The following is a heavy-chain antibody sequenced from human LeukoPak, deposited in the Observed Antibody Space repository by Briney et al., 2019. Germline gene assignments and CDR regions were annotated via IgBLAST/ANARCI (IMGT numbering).Heavy chain of an antibody. CDR2: ISRNSGSI. Sequence: GGSLRLSCAASGFTFDDYAMHWVRQAPGKGLEWVSGISRNSGSIGYADSVKGRFTISRDNAKNSLYLQMNSLRAEDTALYYCAKVGEGYNYAFDYWGQGTLVTVSS. J-gene: IGHJ4*02. CDR1: GFTFDDYA. D-gene: IGHD5-24*01. V-gene: IGHV3-9*01. CDR3: AKVGEGYNYAFDY.